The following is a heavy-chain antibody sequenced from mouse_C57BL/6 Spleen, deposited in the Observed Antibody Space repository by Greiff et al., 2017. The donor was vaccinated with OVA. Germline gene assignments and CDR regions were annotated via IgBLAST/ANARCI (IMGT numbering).Heavy chain of an antibody. CDR3: ARYHYSNYFDY. D-gene: IGHD2-5*01. V-gene: IGHV1-82*01. CDR1: GYAFSSSW. CDR2: IYPGDGDT. Sequence: VQLVESGPELVKPGASVKIPCKASGYAFSSSWMNWVKQRPGKGLEWIGRIYPGDGDTNYNGKFKGKATLTADKSSSTAYMQLSSLTSEDSAVYFCARYHYSNYFDYWGQGTTLTVSS. J-gene: IGHJ2*01.